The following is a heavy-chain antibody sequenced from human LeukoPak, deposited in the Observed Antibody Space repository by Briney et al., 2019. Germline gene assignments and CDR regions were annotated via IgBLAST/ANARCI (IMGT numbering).Heavy chain of an antibody. CDR2: ISGSGDNT. D-gene: IGHD1-26*01. J-gene: IGHJ6*01. CDR3: AKMKGHPLPKYYMDV. V-gene: IGHV3-23*01. Sequence: GGSLRPSLATSGFTFVGFAMSWARRPPGKGREWVSGISGSGDNTLYADSVKGRFTISRDNSKNTLYLEMNSLRAEDTAIYYCAKMKGHPLPKYYMDVWGQGTTVTVSS. CDR1: GFTFVGFA.